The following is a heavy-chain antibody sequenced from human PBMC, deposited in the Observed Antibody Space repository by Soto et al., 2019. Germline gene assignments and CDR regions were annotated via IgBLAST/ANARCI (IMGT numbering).Heavy chain of an antibody. CDR1: GFTFSSYW. Sequence: GGSLRLSCGASGFTFSSYWISWVRQAPGKGLEWVANIKHDGSEKYYVDSVKGRSTISRDNAKNTLYLQMNSLRAEDTAVYYCAASRGYDIPYFDYWGQGTLVTVSS. V-gene: IGHV3-7*03. D-gene: IGHD5-12*01. CDR2: IKHDGSEK. CDR3: AASRGYDIPYFDY. J-gene: IGHJ4*02.